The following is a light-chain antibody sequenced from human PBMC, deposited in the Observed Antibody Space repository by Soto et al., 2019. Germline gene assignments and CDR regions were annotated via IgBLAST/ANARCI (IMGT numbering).Light chain of an antibody. Sequence: SALAQPPSASGSPGQSVTISCTGTSNDFGVYDFVSWYQQHPGKAPKVIIYQVNKRPSGVPDRFSGSKSANTASLTVSGLRPEDEADYFCSSFAGSYSPYVFGTGTKVTVL. CDR1: SNDFGVYDF. J-gene: IGLJ1*01. CDR3: SSFAGSYSPYV. CDR2: QVN. V-gene: IGLV2-8*01.